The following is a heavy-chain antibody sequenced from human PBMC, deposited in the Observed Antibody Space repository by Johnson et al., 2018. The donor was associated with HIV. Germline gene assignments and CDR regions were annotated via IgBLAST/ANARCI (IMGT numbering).Heavy chain of an antibody. V-gene: IGHV3-74*01. CDR3: AREGPSERAGFDI. CDR2: INSAGGST. J-gene: IGHJ3*02. CDR1: GFTFNTYW. Sequence: EVQLVESGGGLVQPGGSQRLSCAVSGFTFNTYWMHWVRQAPGKGLVWVARINSAGGSTSYVDSVKGRFTISRDNARNTLYLQMNSLRADDTAVYYCAREGPSERAGFDIWGQGTMVTVSS.